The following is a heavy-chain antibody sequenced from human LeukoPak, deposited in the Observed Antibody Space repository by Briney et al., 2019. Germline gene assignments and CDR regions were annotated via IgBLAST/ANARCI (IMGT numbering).Heavy chain of an antibody. CDR2: ISSSSSYI. CDR1: GFTFSSYS. Sequence: GGSLRLSCAASGFTFSSYSMNWVRQAPGKGLEWVSSISSSSSYIYYADSVKGRFTISRDNAKNSLYLQMNSLRAEDTAVYYCARDTGYDFWSGYYEGQDYWGQGTLVTVSS. CDR3: ARDTGYDFWSGYYEGQDY. J-gene: IGHJ4*02. V-gene: IGHV3-21*01. D-gene: IGHD3-3*01.